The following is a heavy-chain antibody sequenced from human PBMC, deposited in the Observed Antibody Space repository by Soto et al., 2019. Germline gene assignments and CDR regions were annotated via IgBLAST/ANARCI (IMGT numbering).Heavy chain of an antibody. J-gene: IGHJ4*02. D-gene: IGHD2-2*01. CDR1: GFTFSSYA. CDR2: ISGSGGST. Sequence: EVQLLESGGGLVQPGGSLRLSCAASGFTFSSYAMSWVRQAPGKGLEWVSAISGSGGSTYYADSVKGRFTISRDNSKNTLYLQMNSLRAEDTAVYYCAKDQGYCSSTSCRGRGYFDYWGQGTLVTVSS. V-gene: IGHV3-23*01. CDR3: AKDQGYCSSTSCRGRGYFDY.